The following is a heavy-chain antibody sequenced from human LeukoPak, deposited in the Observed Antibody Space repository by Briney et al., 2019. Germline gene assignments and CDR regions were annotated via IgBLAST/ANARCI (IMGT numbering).Heavy chain of an antibody. CDR1: GFTVSSNY. CDR2: IYSGGST. CDR3: ARVQQSWGYYDYYYMDV. V-gene: IGHV3-53*01. Sequence: PGGSLRLSCAASGFTVSSNYMSWVRQAPGKGLEWVSVIYSGGSTYYADSVKGRCTISRDNAKNSLYLQMNSLRAEDTAVNYCARVQQSWGYYDYYYMDVWGKGTTVTVSS. J-gene: IGHJ6*03. D-gene: IGHD7-27*01.